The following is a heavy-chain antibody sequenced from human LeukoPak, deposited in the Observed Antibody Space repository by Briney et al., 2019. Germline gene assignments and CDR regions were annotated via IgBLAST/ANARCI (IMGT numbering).Heavy chain of an antibody. J-gene: IGHJ4*02. V-gene: IGHV4-59*01. CDR1: GGSISGYY. CDR3: ARLITAFQAFDS. CDR2: IYYSGST. D-gene: IGHD3-16*01. Sequence: SETLSLTCTVSGGSISGYYWSWIRQPPGKGLEWIGYIYYSGSTNYNPSLQSRVTISVDTSKNQFSLKLSSVTAADTAVYSCARLITAFQAFDSWGQGTLVTVSS.